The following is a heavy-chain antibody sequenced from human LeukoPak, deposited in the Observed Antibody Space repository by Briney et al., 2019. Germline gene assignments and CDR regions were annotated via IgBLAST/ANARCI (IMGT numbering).Heavy chain of an antibody. Sequence: GGSLRLSCAASGFTFSSYAMSWVRQAPGKGLEWVSAISGSGGSTYYADSVKGRFTISRDNPKNTLYLQMNSLRAEDTAVYYCARRVYYYDSSGYVQDVWGKGTTVTVSS. CDR1: GFTFSSYA. CDR2: ISGSGGST. D-gene: IGHD3-22*01. J-gene: IGHJ6*04. V-gene: IGHV3-23*01. CDR3: ARRVYYYDSSGYVQDV.